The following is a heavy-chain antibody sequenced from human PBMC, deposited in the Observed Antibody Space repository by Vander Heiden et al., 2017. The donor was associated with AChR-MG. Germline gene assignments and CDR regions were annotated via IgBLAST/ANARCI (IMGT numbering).Heavy chain of an antibody. CDR3: ARKYSVSWGEAFDI. V-gene: IGHV4-61*02. Sequence: QVQLQESGPGLVKPSQTLSLTCTVSGGSISSGSYYWSWIRQPAGKGLEWIGRTYTSGRTNYNPALKSRVTISVDTSKNQLSLKLRSVTAPDTAVYYFARKYSVSWGEAFDIWGQVRMVTVSS. J-gene: IGHJ3*02. CDR1: GGSISSGSYY. CDR2: TYTSGRT. D-gene: IGHD1-26*01.